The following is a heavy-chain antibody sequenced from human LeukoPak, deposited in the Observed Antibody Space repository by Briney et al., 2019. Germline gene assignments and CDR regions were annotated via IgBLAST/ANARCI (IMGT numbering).Heavy chain of an antibody. CDR2: IYYSGST. J-gene: IGHJ2*01. CDR1: GGSISSFY. D-gene: IGHD3-9*01. V-gene: IGHV4-59*01. CDR3: ARDLRYYDILTGYYPYYWYFDL. Sequence: SETLSLTCSVSGGSISSFYWSWIRQPAGKGLEWIGYIYYSGSTNYDPSLKSRVTISVDTSKNQFSLKLSSVTAADTAVYYCARDLRYYDILTGYYPYYWYFDLWGRGTLVTVSS.